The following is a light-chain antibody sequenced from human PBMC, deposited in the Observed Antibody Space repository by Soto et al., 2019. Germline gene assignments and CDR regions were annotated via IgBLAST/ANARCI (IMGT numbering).Light chain of an antibody. CDR2: EVN. V-gene: IGLV2-8*01. CDR1: SSDVGGYNY. J-gene: IGLJ1*01. Sequence: QSALTQPPSASGSPGQSVTISCTGTSSDVGGYNYVSWYQQYPGKVPKLMSYEVNKRPSGVPDRFSGSKSGNTASLTVSGIHAQDEAQYYCTSYAGGNNVFGTGTKLTVL. CDR3: TSYAGGNNV.